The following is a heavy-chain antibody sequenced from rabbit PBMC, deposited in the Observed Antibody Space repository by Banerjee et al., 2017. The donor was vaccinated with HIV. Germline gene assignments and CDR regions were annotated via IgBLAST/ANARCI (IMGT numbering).Heavy chain of an antibody. CDR2: INAAGSGYT. J-gene: IGHJ4*01. V-gene: IGHV1S45*01. CDR1: GFSFSYNYW. Sequence: QEQLEESGGDLVKPEGSLTLTCTASGFSFSYNYWICWVRQAPGKGLEWIACINAAGSGYTYYASWAKGRFTISKTSSTTVTLQMTSLTAADTATYFCARVNAGSYYHFNLWGQGTLVTVS. CDR3: ARVNAGSYYHFNL. D-gene: IGHD4-2*01.